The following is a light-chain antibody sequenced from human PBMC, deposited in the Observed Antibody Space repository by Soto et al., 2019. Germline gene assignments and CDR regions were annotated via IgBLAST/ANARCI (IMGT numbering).Light chain of an antibody. V-gene: IGKV3-11*01. CDR2: DAS. Sequence: EIVLTQSPATLSLSPGERATLSCRASQRISGYLAWYQQRPGQAPRLLIYDASTRATGIPDRFSGSGSGADFTLTISSLEPEDFAVYYCQQYGSAPRTFGQGTKVDIK. J-gene: IGKJ1*01. CDR3: QQYGSAPRT. CDR1: QRISGY.